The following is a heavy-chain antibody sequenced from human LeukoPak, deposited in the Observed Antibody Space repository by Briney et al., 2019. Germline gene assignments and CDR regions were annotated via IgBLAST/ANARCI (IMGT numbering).Heavy chain of an antibody. D-gene: IGHD5-24*01. Sequence: ASVKVSCKASGGTFSSYAISWVRQATGQGLEWMGWMNPNSGNTGYAQKFQGRVTITGNTSISTAYMELSSLRSEDTAVYYCARGRPQFDAFDIWGQGTMVTVSS. V-gene: IGHV1-8*03. CDR1: GGTFSSYA. J-gene: IGHJ3*02. CDR2: MNPNSGNT. CDR3: ARGRPQFDAFDI.